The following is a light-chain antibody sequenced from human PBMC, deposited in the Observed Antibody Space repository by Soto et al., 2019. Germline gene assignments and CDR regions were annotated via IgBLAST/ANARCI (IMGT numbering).Light chain of an antibody. CDR3: SSYAGNNIWGV. Sequence: QSVLTQPPSASGSPGQSVTISCTGTSSDVGAYNYVSWYQQHPGKAPKLMIYEVSKRPSGVPDRFSGSKSGNTASLTVSGLQAEDEADYYCSSYAGNNIWGVFGGGTQ. CDR2: EVS. J-gene: IGLJ2*01. V-gene: IGLV2-8*01. CDR1: SSDVGAYNY.